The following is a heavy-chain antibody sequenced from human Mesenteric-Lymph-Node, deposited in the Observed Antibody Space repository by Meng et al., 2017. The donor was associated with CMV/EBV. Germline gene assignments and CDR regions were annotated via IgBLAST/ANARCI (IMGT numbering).Heavy chain of an antibody. D-gene: IGHD1-26*01. CDR2: INRHSGGA. J-gene: IGHJ4*02. Sequence: VASKASRYDFTAHSMHWVRQAPGQGTEWIGWINRHSGGANYGQRFRGRGTMTRDTSSNTAYMELRRLTSDDTAVYYCVGEGAGDFDFWGQGTLVTVSS. CDR3: VGEGAGDFDF. V-gene: IGHV1-2*02. CDR1: RYDFTAHS.